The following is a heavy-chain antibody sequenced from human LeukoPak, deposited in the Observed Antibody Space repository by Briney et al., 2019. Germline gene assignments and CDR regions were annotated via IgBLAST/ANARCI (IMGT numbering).Heavy chain of an antibody. Sequence: ASVKVSCKASGYSFTSNDINWVRQATGQGLEWMGWMNPNSGNTGYAQNFQGRVTMTRNTSISTAYMELSSLRSEDTAVYYCARGITGCSSGWRFDPWGQGTLVTVSS. J-gene: IGHJ5*02. CDR1: GYSFTSND. CDR2: MNPNSGNT. CDR3: ARGITGCSSGWRFDP. V-gene: IGHV1-8*01. D-gene: IGHD6-19*01.